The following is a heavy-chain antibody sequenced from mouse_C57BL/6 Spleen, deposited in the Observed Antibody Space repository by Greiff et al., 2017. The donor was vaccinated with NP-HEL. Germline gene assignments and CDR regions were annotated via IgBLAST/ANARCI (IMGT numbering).Heavy chain of an antibody. J-gene: IGHJ4*01. CDR3: ARGFITTGRDY. V-gene: IGHV1-80*01. CDR2: IYPGDGDT. D-gene: IGHD1-1*01. CDR1: GYAFSSYW. Sequence: VQLQQSGAELVKPGASVKISCKASGYAFSSYWMNWVKQRPGKGLEWIGQIYPGDGDTNYNGKFKGKATLTADKSSSTAYMQLSSLTSEDSAVYFCARGFITTGRDYWGQGTSVTVSS.